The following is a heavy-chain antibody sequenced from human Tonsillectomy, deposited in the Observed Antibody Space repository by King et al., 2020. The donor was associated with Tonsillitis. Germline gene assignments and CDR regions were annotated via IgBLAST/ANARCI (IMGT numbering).Heavy chain of an antibody. J-gene: IGHJ3*02. Sequence: QLVQSGAEVKKPGSSVKVSCKASRGTFSSFAITWVRQAPGQGLEWVGGIIPIFGTANYAQKFQGRVTITADESTNTAYMELSSLRSEDTAVYYCARELTNYYDSDANYYAAGDAFDIWGQGTMVTVSS. CDR3: ARELTNYYDSDANYYAAGDAFDI. V-gene: IGHV1-69*12. CDR1: RGTFSSFA. D-gene: IGHD3-22*01. CDR2: IIPIFGTA.